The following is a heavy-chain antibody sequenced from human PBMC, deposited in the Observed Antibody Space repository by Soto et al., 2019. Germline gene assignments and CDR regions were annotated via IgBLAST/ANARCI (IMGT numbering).Heavy chain of an antibody. J-gene: IGHJ4*02. CDR3: AGRTGYPFDY. CDR1: GFIFSNYA. D-gene: IGHD3-9*01. V-gene: IGHV3-23*01. Sequence: EVQLLESGGGVVQPGGSLRLSCAASGFIFSNYAMNWVRQAPGKGLEWVSAVGGNGLDTYYAESVKGRFTISRDNSKNTLYLQINSLRAEDTAVYYCAGRTGYPFDYWGQGTLVTVSS. CDR2: VGGNGLDT.